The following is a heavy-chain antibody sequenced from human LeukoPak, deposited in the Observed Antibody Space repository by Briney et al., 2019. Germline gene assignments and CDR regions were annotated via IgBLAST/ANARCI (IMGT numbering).Heavy chain of an antibody. CDR2: ISGSGGST. V-gene: IGHV3-23*01. Sequence: GGSLRLSCAASGFTFSSYAMSWVRQAPGKGLEWVSAISGSGGSTYYADSVKGRFTISRDNSKNTLYLQMNSLRAEDTAVYYCARVDSSGYSRYWGQGTLVTVSS. D-gene: IGHD3-22*01. CDR1: GFTFSSYA. J-gene: IGHJ4*02. CDR3: ARVDSSGYSRY.